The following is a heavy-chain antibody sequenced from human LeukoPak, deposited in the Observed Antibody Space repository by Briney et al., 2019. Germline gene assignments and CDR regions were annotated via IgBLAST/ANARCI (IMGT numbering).Heavy chain of an antibody. CDR2: INPDGSST. CDR3: AKGEYVSGTYNKRFDY. CDR1: GFTFRSYW. D-gene: IGHD3-10*01. Sequence: GSLRLSCAASGFTFRSYWMHWVRQAPGKGLVWVSRINPDGSSTDYADSVKGRFTISRDNSKNTLYLQMNSLRAEDTAVYYCAKGEYVSGTYNKRFDYWGQGTLVTVSS. V-gene: IGHV3-74*01. J-gene: IGHJ4*02.